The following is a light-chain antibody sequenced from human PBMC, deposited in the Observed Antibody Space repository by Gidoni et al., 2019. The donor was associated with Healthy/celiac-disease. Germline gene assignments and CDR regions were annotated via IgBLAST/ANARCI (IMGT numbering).Light chain of an antibody. CDR3: QQYGSTSVT. CDR1: QSVSSSY. V-gene: IGKV3-20*01. CDR2: GAS. Sequence: IVLTPSPGTLSLSPGERATLSCRASQSVSSSYFAWYQQKPGQAPRLLIYGASSRATGIPDRFSGSGSGTDFTLTMSRLEPEDFAVYYCQQYGSTSVTFGEGTKVEIK. J-gene: IGKJ1*01.